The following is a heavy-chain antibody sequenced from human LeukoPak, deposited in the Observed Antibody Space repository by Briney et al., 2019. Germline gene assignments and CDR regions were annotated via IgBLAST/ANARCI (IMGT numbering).Heavy chain of an antibody. CDR3: ATEAECSGGSCYSYRWFDP. CDR2: ISYSGSA. Sequence: SETLSLTCSVSGGSVSSSLNKWSWIRQPPGKGLEWIGEISYSGSASYNPSLRSRVTISIDTSTNQFSLTLDSVTAADTAVYYCATEAECSGGSCYSYRWFDPWGQGTQVIVSS. V-gene: IGHV4-61*01. J-gene: IGHJ5*02. D-gene: IGHD2-15*01. CDR1: GGSVSSSLNK.